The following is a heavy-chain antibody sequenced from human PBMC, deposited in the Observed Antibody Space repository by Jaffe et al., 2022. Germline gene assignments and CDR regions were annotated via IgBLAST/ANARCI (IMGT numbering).Heavy chain of an antibody. CDR2: ISPSGDIT. D-gene: IGHD2-15*01. CDR1: GFTFDIYS. V-gene: IGHV3-23*01. J-gene: IGHJ6*03. CDR3: AKDRRRPGYYYMDV. Sequence: EVQLLESGGGLVQPGGSLRLSCAASGFTFDIYSMSWVRQAPGKSLEWVSAISPSGDITYYADSVKGRFTISRDNSRNTLYVQMNGLRAEDTAVYYCAKDRRRPGYYYMDVWGKGTTVTVSS.